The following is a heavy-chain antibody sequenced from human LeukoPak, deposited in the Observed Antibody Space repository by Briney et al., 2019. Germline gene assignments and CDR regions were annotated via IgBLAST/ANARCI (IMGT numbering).Heavy chain of an antibody. Sequence: PSETLSLTCTVSGGSMSNNYWSWFRQPPGKGLEWIGYIYYSGSTSYNPSLRSRVTISVDTSKNQFSLKLTSATAADTAVYYCARGGWSLDYWGQGTLVTVSS. J-gene: IGHJ4*02. D-gene: IGHD6-19*01. V-gene: IGHV4-59*01. CDR3: ARGGWSLDY. CDR2: IYYSGST. CDR1: GGSMSNNY.